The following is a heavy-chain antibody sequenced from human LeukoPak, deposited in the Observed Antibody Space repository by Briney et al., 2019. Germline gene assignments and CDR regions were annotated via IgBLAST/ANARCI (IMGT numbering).Heavy chain of an antibody. CDR1: GGSFSGYY. V-gene: IGHV4-34*01. CDR2: INHSGST. CDR3: ARARPLPYSNYPYYFDY. Sequence: SETLSLTCAVYGGSFSGYYWSWIRQPPGKGLEWIGEINHSGSTNYNPSLKSRVTISVDTSRNQFSLKLSSVTAADTAVYYCARARPLPYSNYPYYFDYWGQGTLVTVSS. D-gene: IGHD4-11*01. J-gene: IGHJ4*02.